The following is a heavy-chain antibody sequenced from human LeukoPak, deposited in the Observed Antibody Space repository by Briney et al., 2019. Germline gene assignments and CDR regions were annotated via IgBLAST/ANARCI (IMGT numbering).Heavy chain of an antibody. CDR3: ARHIVGATTNWFDP. CDR1: GYTFTSYY. J-gene: IGHJ5*02. V-gene: IGHV1-46*01. D-gene: IGHD1-26*01. CDR2: INPSGGST. Sequence: GASVKVSCNASGYTFTSYYMHWVRQAPGQGLEWMGIINPSGGSTSYAQKFQGRVIMTRDTSTSTAYMELRSLRSDDTAVYYCARHIVGATTNWFDPWGQGTLVTVSS.